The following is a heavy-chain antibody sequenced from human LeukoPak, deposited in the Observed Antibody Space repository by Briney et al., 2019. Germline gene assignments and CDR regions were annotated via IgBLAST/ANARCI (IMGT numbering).Heavy chain of an antibody. Sequence: GRSLRLSCAASGLTFSNYSMSWVRQAPGKGPEWVSSISRSGRSTYYADSVKGRFTISRDNSKNTLYLQMNSLRAEDTAVCDCAKDGCGGDCYSGWFDPWGEGTLVSVSS. J-gene: IGHJ5*02. CDR3: AKDGCGGDCYSGWFDP. CDR1: GLTFSNYS. CDR2: ISRSGRST. V-gene: IGHV3-23*01. D-gene: IGHD2-21*02.